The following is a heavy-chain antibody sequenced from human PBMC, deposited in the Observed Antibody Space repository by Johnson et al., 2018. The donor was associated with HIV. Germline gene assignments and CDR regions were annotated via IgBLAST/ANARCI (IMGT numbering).Heavy chain of an antibody. J-gene: IGHJ3*02. V-gene: IGHV3-7*05. CDR2: IKQDGSEK. D-gene: IGHD2-15*01. CDR3: ARVHCSCGTCYCWALGWAFDI. Sequence: EVQLVESGGGLVQPGGSLRLSCAASGFTFSSYWMSWVRQAPGKGLEWVANIKQDGSEKYYVDSVKGRFTISRDNTKNSLYLQMNSLRAEDTAVYYCARVHCSCGTCYCWALGWAFDIWGQGTMVTVSS. CDR1: GFTFSSYW.